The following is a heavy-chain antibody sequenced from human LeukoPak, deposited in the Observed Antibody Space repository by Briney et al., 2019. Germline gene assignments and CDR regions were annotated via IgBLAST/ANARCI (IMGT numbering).Heavy chain of an antibody. CDR3: AILARGGRLRPVGYFDL. Sequence: ASVKVSCKASGYTFTGYYMHWVRQAPGQGLEWMGWINPNSGGTNYAQKFQGRVTMTRDTSLSTAYMELSRLRSDATAVYYCAILARGGRLRPVGYFDLWGRGTLVTVSS. J-gene: IGHJ2*01. CDR2: INPNSGGT. CDR1: GYTFTGYY. D-gene: IGHD1-26*01. V-gene: IGHV1-2*02.